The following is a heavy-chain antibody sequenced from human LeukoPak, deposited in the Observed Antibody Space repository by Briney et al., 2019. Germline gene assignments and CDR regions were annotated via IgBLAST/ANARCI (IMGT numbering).Heavy chain of an antibody. D-gene: IGHD2-2*01. CDR2: IIPIFGTA. CDR1: GGTFSSYA. Sequence: SVTVSCKASGGTFSSYAISWVRQAPGQGLEWMGGIIPIFGTANYAQKFQGRVTITADESTSTAYMELSSLRSEDTAVYYCARALLDIVVVPADYYYYYGMDVWGQGTTVTVSS. CDR3: ARALLDIVVVPADYYYYYGMDV. J-gene: IGHJ6*02. V-gene: IGHV1-69*13.